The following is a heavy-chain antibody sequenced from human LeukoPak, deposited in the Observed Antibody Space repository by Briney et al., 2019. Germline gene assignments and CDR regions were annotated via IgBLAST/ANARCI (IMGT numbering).Heavy chain of an antibody. J-gene: IGHJ5*02. V-gene: IGHV3-23*01. D-gene: IGHD3-10*01. CDR3: VKDAFYASGTYYNS. CDR2: IGGSTSGT. Sequence: GGSLRLSCAASGFTFSSYGMSWVRQAPGKGLEWVSAIGGSTSGTYYADSVKGRFTISRDNSKNTVSLQMNSLGAEDTAVYYCVKDAFYASGTYYNSWGQGTLVTVSS. CDR1: GFTFSSYG.